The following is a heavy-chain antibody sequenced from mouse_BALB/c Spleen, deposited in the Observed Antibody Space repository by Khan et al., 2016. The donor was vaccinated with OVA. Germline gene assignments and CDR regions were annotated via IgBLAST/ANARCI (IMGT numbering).Heavy chain of an antibody. CDR1: GYSFTGYF. Sequence: VQLKQSGPELVRPGASVKISCKASGYSFTGYFMNWVMQSHGKSLEWIGRINPHIGETFYNQRFKDKATLTVDESSSTAHMALRSLASEVSAVYYCTRIYRSDFDYWGQGTTLTVSS. CDR3: TRIYRSDFDY. V-gene: IGHV1-20*02. CDR2: INPHIGET. J-gene: IGHJ2*01. D-gene: IGHD1-1*01.